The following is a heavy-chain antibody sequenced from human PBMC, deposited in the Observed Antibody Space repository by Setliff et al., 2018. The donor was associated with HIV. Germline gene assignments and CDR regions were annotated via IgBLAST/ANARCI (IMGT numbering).Heavy chain of an antibody. CDR1: GFTFSTYA. J-gene: IGHJ3*01. CDR2: ISGSGYT. D-gene: IGHD3-3*01. CDR3: AKQRYYDGNDGFDV. V-gene: IGHV3-23*01. Sequence: PGGSLRLSCVASGFTFSTYAINWVRLAPGKGLEWVSSISGSGYTYYADSVKGRFTISRDNSKNTLFLQMDSLRAEDTALYYCAKQRYYDGNDGFDVWGQGTMVTVSS.